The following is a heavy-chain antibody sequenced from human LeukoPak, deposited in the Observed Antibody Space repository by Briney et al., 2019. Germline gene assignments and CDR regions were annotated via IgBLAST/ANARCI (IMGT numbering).Heavy chain of an antibody. CDR1: GLTFSTSG. D-gene: IGHD1-14*01. V-gene: IGHV3-21*06. CDR3: ATETNGRHYDY. CDR2: IGPTGFDS. Sequence: GGSLRLSCTTSGLTFSTSGFNWVRQAPGEGLEWVASIGPTGFDSYHADSIKGRFTISRDNANNFLYLQMDSLRAEDTAVYYCATETNGRHYDYWGQGTLLTVSS. J-gene: IGHJ4*02.